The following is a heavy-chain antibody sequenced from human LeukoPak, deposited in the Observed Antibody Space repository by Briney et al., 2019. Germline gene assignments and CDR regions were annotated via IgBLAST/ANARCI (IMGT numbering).Heavy chain of an antibody. CDR3: ASEGHYYGSGSYRGFDY. V-gene: IGHV1-69*13. CDR1: GYTFTVYY. Sequence: ASVKVSCKASGYTFTVYYMHWVRQAPGQGLEWMGGIIPIFGTANYAQKFQGRVTITADESASTAYMELSSLRSEDTAVYYCASEGHYYGSGSYRGFDYWGQGTLVTVSS. J-gene: IGHJ4*02. CDR2: IIPIFGTA. D-gene: IGHD3-10*01.